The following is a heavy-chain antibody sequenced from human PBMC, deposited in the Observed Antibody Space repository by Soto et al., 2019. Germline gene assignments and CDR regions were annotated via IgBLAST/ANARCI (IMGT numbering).Heavy chain of an antibody. J-gene: IGHJ5*02. CDR2: ISDTGTT. V-gene: IGHV4-61*01. CDR3: AKLVAVAGTDDWFDP. D-gene: IGHD6-19*01. CDR1: GGSVSSRSYH. Sequence: QVQLQESGPGLVKPSETLSLTCSVSGGSVSSRSYHWTWIRQPPGKGLEWIGYISDTGTTNYNPSLQSRVTISVDTSKNQFSLRLSSVTPADTALYYCAKLVAVAGTDDWFDPWGQGTLVTVSS.